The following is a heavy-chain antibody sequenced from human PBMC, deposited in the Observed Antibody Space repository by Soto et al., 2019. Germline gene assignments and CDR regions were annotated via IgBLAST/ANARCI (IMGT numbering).Heavy chain of an antibody. Sequence: PSETLSLTCTVSGGSISSGDYYWSWIRQPPGKGLEWIGYIYYSGSTYHNPSLKSRVTISVDTSKNQFSLKLSSVTAADTAVYYCVRETRNKWPPALFDYWGQGTLVTVSS. CDR2: IYYSGST. V-gene: IGHV4-30-4*01. J-gene: IGHJ4*02. D-gene: IGHD5-12*01. CDR3: VRETRNKWPPALFDY. CDR1: GGSISSGDYY.